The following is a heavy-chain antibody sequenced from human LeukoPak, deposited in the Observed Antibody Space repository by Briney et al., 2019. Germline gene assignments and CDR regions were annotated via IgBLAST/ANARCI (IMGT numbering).Heavy chain of an antibody. J-gene: IGHJ6*02. V-gene: IGHV5-51*01. CDR3: ARHSWHYDFWSGYYRIHYYYYYGMDV. D-gene: IGHD3-3*01. Sequence: GESLKISCKGSGYSFTSYRIGWVRQMPGKGLEWMGIIYPGDSDTRYSPSFQGQVTISADKSISTAYLQWSSLKASDTAMYYCARHSWHYDFWSGYYRIHYYYYYGMDVWGQGTTVTVSS. CDR1: GYSFTSYR. CDR2: IYPGDSDT.